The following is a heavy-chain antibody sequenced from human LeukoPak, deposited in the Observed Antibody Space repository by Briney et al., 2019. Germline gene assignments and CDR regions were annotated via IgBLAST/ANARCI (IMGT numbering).Heavy chain of an antibody. D-gene: IGHD4-17*01. CDR2: ISCNGGST. Sequence: SWGSLTLSCAASGFTFSSYAMHWVRQAPGKGLEYVSAISCNGGSTYYANSVKGIFTISRDNSKSTLYLQMGSLRAEDMAVYYCARGGYGDYWDFDYWGQGTLVTVSS. V-gene: IGHV3-64*01. J-gene: IGHJ4*02. CDR1: GFTFSSYA. CDR3: ARGGYGDYWDFDY.